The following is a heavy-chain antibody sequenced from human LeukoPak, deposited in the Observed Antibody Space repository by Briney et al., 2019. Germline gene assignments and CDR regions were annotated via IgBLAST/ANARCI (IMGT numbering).Heavy chain of an antibody. V-gene: IGHV1-69*06. D-gene: IGHD3-10*01. CDR3: ARAPSYNGYYYYYMDV. J-gene: IGHJ6*03. CDR2: IIPIFGTA. CDR1: GGTFSSYA. Sequence: GASVKVSCKASGGTFSSYAISWVRQAPGQGLEWMGGIIPIFGTANYAQKFQGRVTITADKSTSTAYMELSSLRSEDTAVYYCARAPSYNGYYYYYMDVWGKGTTVTVSS.